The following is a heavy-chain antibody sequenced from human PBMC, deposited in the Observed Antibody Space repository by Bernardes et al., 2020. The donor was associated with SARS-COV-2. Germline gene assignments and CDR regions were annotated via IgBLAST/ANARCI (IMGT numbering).Heavy chain of an antibody. V-gene: IGHV4-4*07. D-gene: IGHD3-22*01. CDR1: GGSINNYF. Sequence: SETLSLTCSVSGGSINNYFWSWIRQAAGKRLEWIGRIYSSGKATYNPSLKSRVTMSIDTSKNQLSLILGSLTAADTAVYYCARGEYYYESSSFDSFDIWGQGTVVTVSS. J-gene: IGHJ3*02. CDR2: IYSSGKA. CDR3: ARGEYYYESSSFDSFDI.